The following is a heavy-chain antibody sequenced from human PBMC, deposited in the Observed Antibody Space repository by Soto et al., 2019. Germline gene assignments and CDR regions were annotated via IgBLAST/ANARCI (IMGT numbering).Heavy chain of an antibody. CDR2: INPNSGGT. V-gene: IGHV1-2*04. Sequence: ASVKVSCKASGYTFTGYYMHWVRQAPGQGLEWMGWINPNSGGTNYAQKVQGWVTMTRDTSISTAYMELSRLRSEGTAVYYCARDRVAAAGTEYFLYGMDGWGKGTTVTVSS. D-gene: IGHD6-13*01. CDR3: ARDRVAAAGTEYFLYGMDG. J-gene: IGHJ6*04. CDR1: GYTFTGYY.